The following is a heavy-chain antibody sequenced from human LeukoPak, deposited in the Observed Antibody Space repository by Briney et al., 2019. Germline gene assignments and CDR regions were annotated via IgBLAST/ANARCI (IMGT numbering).Heavy chain of an antibody. CDR3: ARDRNYPQDYGGKGWFDP. V-gene: IGHV1-69*05. D-gene: IGHD4-23*01. Sequence: SVKVSCKASGGTFRSYAISWVRQAPGQGLEWMGGVIPIFGTANYAQKFQGRVTITTDESTSTAYMELSSLRSEDTAVYYCARDRNYPQDYGGKGWFDPWGQGTLVTVSS. CDR1: GGTFRSYA. CDR2: VIPIFGTA. J-gene: IGHJ5*02.